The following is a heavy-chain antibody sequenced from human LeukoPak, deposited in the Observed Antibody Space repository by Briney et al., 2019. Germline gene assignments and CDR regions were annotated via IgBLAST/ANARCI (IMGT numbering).Heavy chain of an antibody. V-gene: IGHV3-30*18. CDR1: GFTFSSYG. CDR2: ISYDGRNK. Sequence: SGGSLRLSCAASGFTFSSYGMHWVRQAPGKGLEWVAAISYDGRNKEYVDSVKGRFTISRDNSKNTVYLQMSSLRAEDTAVYNCAKDRGYSHGFDYWGQGTLVTVSS. D-gene: IGHD5-18*01. CDR3: AKDRGYSHGFDY. J-gene: IGHJ4*02.